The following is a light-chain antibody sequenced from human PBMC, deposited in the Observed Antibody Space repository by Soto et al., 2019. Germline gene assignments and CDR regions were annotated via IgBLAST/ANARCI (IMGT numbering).Light chain of an antibody. CDR2: AAS. J-gene: IGKJ3*01. CDR1: QSVSGN. Sequence: EIVMTQSPATLSVSPGERATLSCRASQSVSGNLAWYQQKPDQAPRLLIYAASTRATGIPARFSGSGYGTEFTLTISSLQSADFAVYYCQQYTNWPPITFGPGTKVDIK. CDR3: QQYTNWPPIT. V-gene: IGKV3-15*01.